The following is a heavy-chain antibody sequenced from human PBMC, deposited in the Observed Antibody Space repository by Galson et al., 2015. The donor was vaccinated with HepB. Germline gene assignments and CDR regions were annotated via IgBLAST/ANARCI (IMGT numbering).Heavy chain of an antibody. J-gene: IGHJ6*02. CDR3: ARVGLWFGEPHSSGMDV. V-gene: IGHV3-30-3*01. CDR1: GGTFSSYA. CDR2: ISYDGSNK. Sequence: SCKASGGTFSSYAMHWVRQAPGKGLEWVAVISYDGSNKYYADSVKGRFTISRDNSKNTLYLQMNSLRAEDTAVYYCARVGLWFGEPHSSGMDVWGQGTTVTVSS. D-gene: IGHD3-10*01.